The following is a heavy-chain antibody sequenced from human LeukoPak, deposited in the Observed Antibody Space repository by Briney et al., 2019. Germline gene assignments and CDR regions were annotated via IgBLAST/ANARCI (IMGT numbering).Heavy chain of an antibody. CDR3: ARTYKGRDAFDI. V-gene: IGHV3-21*01. CDR2: ISSSSSYI. Sequence: GGSLRLSCAASGFTFSSYSMNWVRQAPGKGLEWVSSISSSSSYIYYADSVKGRFTISRDNAKNSLYLQMNSLRAEGTAVYYCARTYKGRDAFDIWGQGTMVTVSS. CDR1: GFTFSSYS. J-gene: IGHJ3*02. D-gene: IGHD1-1*01.